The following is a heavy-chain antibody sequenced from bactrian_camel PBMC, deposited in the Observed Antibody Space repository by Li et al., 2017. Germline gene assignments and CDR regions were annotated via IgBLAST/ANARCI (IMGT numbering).Heavy chain of an antibody. D-gene: IGHD3*01. CDR1: GYTYSTYA. V-gene: IGHV3S31*01. J-gene: IGHJ4*01. CDR2: MSASSV. Sequence: VQLVESGGGSVQAGGSLRLSCAASGYTYSTYAMSWFRQAPGNRREGLASMSASSVKYADSLAGRLYIYKHLGNRTLNLQIDSLQPEDTAMYYCGADPFAGANCDTNLDFPYQGQGTQVTVS.